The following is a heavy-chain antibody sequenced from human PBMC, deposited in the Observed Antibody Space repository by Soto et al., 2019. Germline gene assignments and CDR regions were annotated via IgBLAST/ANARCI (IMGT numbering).Heavy chain of an antibody. CDR2: IVPMFGTS. CDR3: NRGSEYDFWSGYL. J-gene: IGHJ4*02. V-gene: IGHV1-69*06. D-gene: IGHD3-3*01. CDR1: GGTSTRYA. Sequence: QERLVQSGAEVRKPGSSVKVSCKVTGGTSTRYAINWVRQAPGQGLEWMEGIVPMFGTSKYAQKFQGRVTITADTSTNIAYMELRSLRSEDTAAYYCNRGSEYDFWSGYLWGQGTLVSVSS.